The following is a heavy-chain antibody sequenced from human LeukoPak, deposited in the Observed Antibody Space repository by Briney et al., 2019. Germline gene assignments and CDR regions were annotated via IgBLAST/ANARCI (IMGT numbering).Heavy chain of an antibody. D-gene: IGHD6-13*01. Sequence: GASVKVSCRVSGYTLTELSMHWVRQAPGKGLEWMGGFDPKDGETIYAQKFQGRVTMTEDTSTDTAYMELSSLRSEDTAVYYCATVGLAEAAAGAYPDLDYWGQGTLVTVSS. CDR2: FDPKDGET. CDR3: ATVGLAEAAAGAYPDLDY. J-gene: IGHJ4*02. V-gene: IGHV1-24*01. CDR1: GYTLTELS.